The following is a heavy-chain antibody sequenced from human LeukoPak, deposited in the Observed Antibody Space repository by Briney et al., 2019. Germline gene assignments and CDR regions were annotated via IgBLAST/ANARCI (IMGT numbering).Heavy chain of an antibody. V-gene: IGHV1-2*04. CDR2: INPNSGGT. D-gene: IGHD6-19*01. Sequence: ASVKVSCKASGYTFTGYYMHWVRQAPGQGLEWLGWINPNSGGTNYAQKFQGWVTMTRDTSISTAYMELSRLRSDDTAVYYCARDSYSSGPDYWGQGTLVTVSS. CDR3: ARDSYSSGPDY. CDR1: GYTFTGYY. J-gene: IGHJ4*02.